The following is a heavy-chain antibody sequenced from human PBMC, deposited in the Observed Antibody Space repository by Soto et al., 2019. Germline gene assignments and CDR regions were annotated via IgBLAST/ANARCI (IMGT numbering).Heavy chain of an antibody. D-gene: IGHD1-7*01. Sequence: EVQLVESGGGLIQPGGSLRLSCAASEFTVSSNYMNWVRQAPGKGLECVSTIYSGGSTYYADSVKGRFTISRDNSKNTVYLQIDSLRAEDTAVYYCARSLPGTYGAFDLWGQGTMVTVSS. J-gene: IGHJ3*01. CDR1: EFTVSSNY. CDR3: ARSLPGTYGAFDL. CDR2: IYSGGST. V-gene: IGHV3-53*01.